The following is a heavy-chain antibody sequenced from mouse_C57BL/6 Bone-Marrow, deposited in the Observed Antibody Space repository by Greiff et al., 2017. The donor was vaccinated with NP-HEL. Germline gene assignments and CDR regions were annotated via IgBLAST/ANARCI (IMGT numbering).Heavy chain of an antibody. D-gene: IGHD3-2*02. Sequence: VQLQQPGAELVKPGASVKLSCKASGYTFTSYWMQWVKQRPGQGLEWIGEIDPSDSYTNYNQKFKGKATLTVDTSSSTAYMQLSSLTSEDSAVDYCASPDSSGYGYWGQGTTLTVSS. CDR2: IDPSDSYT. V-gene: IGHV1-50*01. CDR1: GYTFTSYW. J-gene: IGHJ2*01. CDR3: ASPDSSGYGY.